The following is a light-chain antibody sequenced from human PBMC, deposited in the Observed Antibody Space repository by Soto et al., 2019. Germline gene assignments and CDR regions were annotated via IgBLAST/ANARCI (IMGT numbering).Light chain of an antibody. V-gene: IGKV3-11*01. CDR3: QQRYIWPPIT. Sequence: EIVLTQSPATLSLSPGERATLSCRASQSVSSYLAWYQQKPGQAPRLLIYDASNRATGIPARFSGSGSGTDFPLTISSLEPEDFAVYYCQQRYIWPPITFGQGTRLEIK. CDR1: QSVSSY. J-gene: IGKJ5*01. CDR2: DAS.